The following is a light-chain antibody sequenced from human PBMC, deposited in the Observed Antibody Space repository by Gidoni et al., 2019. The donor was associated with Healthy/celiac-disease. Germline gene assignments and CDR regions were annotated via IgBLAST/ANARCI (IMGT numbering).Light chain of an antibody. Sequence: DIQMTQSPSSLSTSVGDRVTITCRASQSISSFLNWFQQKPGRTPKLMIYDASSLQGGVPSRFSGRGSGTDFTLTISSLQPEDFATYYCQQSYSAPYTFGQGTKLEIK. CDR2: DAS. V-gene: IGKV1-39*01. CDR3: QQSYSAPYT. J-gene: IGKJ2*01. CDR1: QSISSF.